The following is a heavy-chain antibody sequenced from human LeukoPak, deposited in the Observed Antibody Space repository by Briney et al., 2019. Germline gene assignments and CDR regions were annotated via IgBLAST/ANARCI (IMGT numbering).Heavy chain of an antibody. D-gene: IGHD4-23*01. Sequence: GASLQISCKGSGYSFTSYWIGWVRQMPGRGLEWMGIIYPGDSDTRYSPSFQGQVAISADKSISTAYLQWSSLKASDTAMYYCARHEVVATVVTPDVYYYYYMDVWGKWTTVTVSS. V-gene: IGHV5-51*01. CDR3: ARHEVVATVVTPDVYYYYYMDV. CDR1: GYSFTSYW. J-gene: IGHJ6*03. CDR2: IYPGDSDT.